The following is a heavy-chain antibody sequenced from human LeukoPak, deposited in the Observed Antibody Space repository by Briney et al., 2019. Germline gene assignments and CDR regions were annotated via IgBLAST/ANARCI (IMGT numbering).Heavy chain of an antibody. CDR3: ARDRIAAAGHFPSDY. D-gene: IGHD6-13*01. CDR2: IYSGGST. Sequence: GGSLRLSCAASGFTVSSNYMSWVRQAPGKGLEWVSVIYSGGSTYYADSVKSRFTISRDNSKNTLYLQMNSLRAEDTAVYYCARDRIAAAGHFPSDYWGQETLVTVSS. CDR1: GFTVSSNY. J-gene: IGHJ4*02. V-gene: IGHV3-66*01.